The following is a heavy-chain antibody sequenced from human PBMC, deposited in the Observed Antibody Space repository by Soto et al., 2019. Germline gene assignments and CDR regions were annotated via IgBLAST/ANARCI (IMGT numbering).Heavy chain of an antibody. V-gene: IGHV3-23*01. Sequence: EVQLLESGGGVVQPGGSLSLSCSASGRTFTPYVMTWVRQAPGEGLEWVSTVRGSGGSTFYDDSVKGRFTISKDTSNNTLYLQMNSRRVEDTAVYYCAKHKGFGELIWGQGTMVIVSS. CDR1: GRTFTPYV. D-gene: IGHD3-10*01. CDR2: VRGSGGST. J-gene: IGHJ3*01. CDR3: AKHKGFGELI.